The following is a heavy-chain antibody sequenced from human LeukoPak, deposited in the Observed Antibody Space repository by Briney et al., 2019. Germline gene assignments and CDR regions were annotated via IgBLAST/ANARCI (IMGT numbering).Heavy chain of an antibody. V-gene: IGHV3-13*01. CDR2: IGTAGDT. CDR3: ARAVAGTYYGMDV. CDR1: GFTFSSYD. D-gene: IGHD6-19*01. J-gene: IGHJ6*02. Sequence: GSLRLSCAASGFTFSSYDMHWVRQATGKGLEWVSAIGTAGDTYYPGSVKGRFTISRENAKNSLYLQMNSLGAGDTAVYYCARAVAGTYYGMDVWGQGTTVTVSS.